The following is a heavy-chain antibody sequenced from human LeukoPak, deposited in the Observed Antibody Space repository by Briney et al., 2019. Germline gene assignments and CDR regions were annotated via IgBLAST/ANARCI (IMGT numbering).Heavy chain of an antibody. CDR3: ARVPTLHIAAASQPGSHFFDY. V-gene: IGHV3-23*01. CDR1: GFTFSSYA. CDR2: ISDSGGRT. D-gene: IGHD6-13*01. Sequence: GGSLRLSCAVSGFTFSSYAMSWVRQAPGKGLEWVSGISDSGGRTYYTESVKDRFTISRDNSKNTLYLQMHTLRAEDTAVYYCARVPTLHIAAASQPGSHFFDYWGQGTLVTVSS. J-gene: IGHJ4*02.